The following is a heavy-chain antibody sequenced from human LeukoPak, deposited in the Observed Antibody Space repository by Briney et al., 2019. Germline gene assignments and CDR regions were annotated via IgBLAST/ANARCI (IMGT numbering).Heavy chain of an antibody. V-gene: IGHV1-2*02. CDR1: GYTFTGYY. CDR3: ARGIHLTPQWTLVATQSNNWSDP. J-gene: IGHJ5*02. CDR2: INPNSGGT. Sequence: GASVKVSCKASGYTFTGYYMHWVRQAPGQGLEWMGWINPNSGGTNYAQKFQGRVTMTRDTSISTAYMELSRLRSDDTAVYYCARGIHLTPQWTLVATQSNNWSDPWGQGTLVTVPS. D-gene: IGHD5-12*01.